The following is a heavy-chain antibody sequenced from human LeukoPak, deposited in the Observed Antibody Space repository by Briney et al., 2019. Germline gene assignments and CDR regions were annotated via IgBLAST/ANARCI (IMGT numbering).Heavy chain of an antibody. CDR3: ARRYCSSTSCYEGADY. D-gene: IGHD2-2*01. CDR2: ISDYNGKT. V-gene: IGHV1-18*01. J-gene: IGHJ4*02. CDR1: GYTFIMYG. Sequence: GASVKVSCKASGYTFIMYGISWVRQAPGQGLEWMGWISDYNGKTNYAQKLQGRVTMTTDTSTSTAHMELRSLRSDDTAVYYCARRYCSSTSCYEGADYWGQGTLVTVSS.